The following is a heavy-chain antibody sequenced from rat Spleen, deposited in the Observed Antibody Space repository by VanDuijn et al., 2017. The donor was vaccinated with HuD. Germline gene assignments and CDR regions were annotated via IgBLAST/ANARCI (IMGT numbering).Heavy chain of an antibody. J-gene: IGHJ2*01. CDR1: GFTFSDYY. Sequence: EVQLVESDGGLVQPGRSLKLSCAASGFTFSDYYMAWVRQAPTKGLEWVATISYDGSSTYYRDSVKGRFTISRDNTKSTLYLQMDSLRSEDTATYYCASRVDYFDYWGQGVMVTVSS. CDR2: ISYDGSST. V-gene: IGHV5-29*01. D-gene: IGHD1-4*01. CDR3: ASRVDYFDY.